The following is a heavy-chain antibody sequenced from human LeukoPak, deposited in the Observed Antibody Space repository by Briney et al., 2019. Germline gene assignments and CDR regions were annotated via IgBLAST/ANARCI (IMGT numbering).Heavy chain of an antibody. D-gene: IGHD3-22*01. V-gene: IGHV3-30*02. CDR1: GFSFSTYG. CDR3: ATGGGFYYGH. CDR2: AQGDGRLQ. Sequence: GGSLRLSCAVSGFSFSTYGMHWVRQAPGKGLEWVAAAQGDGRLQYYADSVKGRFTISKDISKSTLYVQMNSLRAEDTAVYYCATGGGFYYGHWGQGTLVTVSS. J-gene: IGHJ4*02.